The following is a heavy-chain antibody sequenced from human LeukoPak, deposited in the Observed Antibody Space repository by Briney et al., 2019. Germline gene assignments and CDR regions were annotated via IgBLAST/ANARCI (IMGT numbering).Heavy chain of an antibody. V-gene: IGHV4-59*01. CDR3: ARRVQMTTVTYFDY. Sequence: KSSETLSLTCTVSGGSISSYYWSWIRQPPGKGLEWIGYIYYSRSTNYNPSLKSRVTISVDTSKNQFSLKLSSVTAADTAVYYCARRVQMTTVTYFDYWGQGTLVTVSS. D-gene: IGHD4-17*01. J-gene: IGHJ4*02. CDR1: GGSISSYY. CDR2: IYYSRST.